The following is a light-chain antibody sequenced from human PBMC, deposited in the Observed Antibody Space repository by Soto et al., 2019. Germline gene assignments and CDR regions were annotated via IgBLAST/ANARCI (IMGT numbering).Light chain of an antibody. Sequence: DIQMTQSPSTLSASVGDRVTITCRASQSISTWLAWYQQKPGKAPKLLIYDASSLESGVPSRFSGSGSGTEFTLTISSLQPDDFATYYCQQYYTYSWRFGQGTKVEF. V-gene: IGKV1-5*01. CDR1: QSISTW. CDR2: DAS. J-gene: IGKJ1*01. CDR3: QQYYTYSWR.